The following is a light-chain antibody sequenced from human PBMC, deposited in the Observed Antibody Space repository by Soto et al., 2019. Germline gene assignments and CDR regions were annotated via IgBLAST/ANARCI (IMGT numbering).Light chain of an antibody. Sequence: EIVLTQSPGTLSLSPGERATLSCRASQSVTSSYLAWWQQKPGQAPRLLIYGASSRATGIPDRFSGSGSGTDFTLTISRLEPEDFAVYFCQQYGSSPPTFGQGTKGEIK. V-gene: IGKV3-20*01. CDR3: QQYGSSPPT. CDR1: QSVTSSY. CDR2: GAS. J-gene: IGKJ1*01.